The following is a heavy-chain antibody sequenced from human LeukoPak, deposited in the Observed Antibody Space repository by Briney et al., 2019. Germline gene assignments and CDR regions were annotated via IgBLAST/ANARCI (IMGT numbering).Heavy chain of an antibody. Sequence: PSETLSLTCTVSGGSISSSSYYWGWIRQPPGKGLEWIGSIYYSGSTYYNPSLKSRVTISVDTSKNQFSLELSSVTAADTAVYYCARQRGDGYNYFDYWGQGTLVTVSS. V-gene: IGHV4-39*01. J-gene: IGHJ4*02. CDR1: GGSISSSSYY. CDR2: IYYSGST. CDR3: ARQRGDGYNYFDY. D-gene: IGHD5-24*01.